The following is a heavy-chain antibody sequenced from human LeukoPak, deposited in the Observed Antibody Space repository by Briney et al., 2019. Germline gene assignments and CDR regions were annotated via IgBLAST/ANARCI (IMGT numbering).Heavy chain of an antibody. CDR2: INHSGST. CDR1: GGSFSGYY. Sequence: SETLSLTCAVYGGSFSGYYWSWVRQPPGKGLEWIGEINHSGSTNYNPSLKSRVTISVDTSKNQFSLKLSSVTAADTAVYYCARVVAVAGRNLYYFDYWGQGTLVTVSS. D-gene: IGHD6-19*01. V-gene: IGHV4-34*01. J-gene: IGHJ4*02. CDR3: ARVVAVAGRNLYYFDY.